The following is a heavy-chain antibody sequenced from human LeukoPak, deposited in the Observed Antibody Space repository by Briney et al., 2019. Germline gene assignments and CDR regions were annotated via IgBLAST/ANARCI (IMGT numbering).Heavy chain of an antibody. CDR1: GGSISSGDNS. Sequence: PSQTLSLTCTVSGGSISSGDNSWSWIRRPPGKGLEWIGYIFYTGNTYYNPSLKSRVIISVDTSKNQFSLKLSSVTAADTAVYYCSRDSYTVVTPGSWLDPWGPGALVTVSS. J-gene: IGHJ5*02. CDR2: IFYTGNT. CDR3: SRDSYTVVTPGSWLDP. D-gene: IGHD4-23*01. V-gene: IGHV4-30-4*01.